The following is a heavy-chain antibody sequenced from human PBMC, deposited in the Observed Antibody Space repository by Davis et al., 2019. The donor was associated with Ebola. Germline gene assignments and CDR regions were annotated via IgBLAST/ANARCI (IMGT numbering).Heavy chain of an antibody. CDR2: SNSDGSST. D-gene: IGHD1-26*01. Sequence: GESLKISCAASGFSFSSYWMHWVRQAPGKGLVWVSRSNSDGSSTSYADSVKGRFTISRDNAKNSLYLQMNSLRDEDTAVYYCARDGPVGAILYGMDVWGQGTTVTVSS. V-gene: IGHV3-74*01. CDR3: ARDGPVGAILYGMDV. J-gene: IGHJ6*02. CDR1: GFSFSSYW.